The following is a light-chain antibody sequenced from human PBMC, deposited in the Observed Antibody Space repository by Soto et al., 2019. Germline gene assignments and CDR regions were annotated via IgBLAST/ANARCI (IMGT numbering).Light chain of an antibody. V-gene: IGLV2-14*03. J-gene: IGLJ1*01. CDR2: DVT. CDR1: FSDVGPHDY. Sequence: QSVLTQPASVSGSPGQSVTISCTGSFSDVGPHDYVSWYQQHPGKAPKLVIYDVTNRPSGVSSRFSGSKSGNTASLTISGLQAEDEADYYCCSYTTSSTYVFGTGTKLTVL. CDR3: CSYTTSSTYV.